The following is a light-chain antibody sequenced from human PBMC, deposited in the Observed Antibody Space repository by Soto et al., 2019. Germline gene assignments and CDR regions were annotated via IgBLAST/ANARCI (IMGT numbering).Light chain of an antibody. CDR2: DAS. CDR3: QQYGSSPRT. Sequence: EIVLTQSPATLSLSPGERATLSCWASQSVSSSYLAWYQQKPGLAPRLLIYDASSRATGIPDRFSGSGSGTDFTLTISRLEPEDFAVYYCQQYGSSPRTFGQGTKLEIK. CDR1: QSVSSSY. J-gene: IGKJ2*01. V-gene: IGKV3D-20*01.